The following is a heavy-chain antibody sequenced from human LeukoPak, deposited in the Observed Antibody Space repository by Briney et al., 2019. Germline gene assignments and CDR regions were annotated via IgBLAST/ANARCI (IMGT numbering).Heavy chain of an antibody. CDR1: GYTFTGYY. V-gene: IGHV1-2*02. CDR3: ARAGYGDLYYLDY. CDR2: INPNYGGT. Sequence: APVKVSCKASGYTFTGYYIHWVRQAPGQGLEWMGWINPNYGGTSYAQKFQGRVTMTGDTSIGTAYMELSSLRSDATAVYYCARAGYGDLYYLDYWGQGTLVTVSS. D-gene: IGHD4-17*01. J-gene: IGHJ4*02.